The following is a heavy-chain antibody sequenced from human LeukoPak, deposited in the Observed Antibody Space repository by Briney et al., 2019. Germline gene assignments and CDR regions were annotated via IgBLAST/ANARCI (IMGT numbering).Heavy chain of an antibody. J-gene: IGHJ4*02. Sequence: PGGSLRLSCAASGFTFSNYAMRWVRQAPGKGLEWVSGISGSAASTYYADSVKGRFTISRDNSKNTLYLQMNSLRAEDTAVYYCAKAPGGIVGYWGQGTLVTVSS. CDR1: GFTFSNYA. CDR2: ISGSAAST. D-gene: IGHD3-16*01. V-gene: IGHV3-23*01. CDR3: AKAPGGIVGY.